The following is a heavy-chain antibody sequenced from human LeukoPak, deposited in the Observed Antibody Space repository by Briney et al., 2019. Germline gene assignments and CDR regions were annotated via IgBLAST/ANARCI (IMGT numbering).Heavy chain of an antibody. J-gene: IGHJ4*02. D-gene: IGHD2-2*01. CDR2: INAGNGNT. CDR3: ARDLIVPAASDY. Sequence: GASVKVSCKASGYIFTSYAMHWVRQAPGQRLEWMGWINAGNGNTKYSQRFQGRVTITRDTSASTAYMELSSLRSEDTAVYFCARDLIVPAASDYWGQGTLVTVSS. V-gene: IGHV1-3*01. CDR1: GYIFTSYA.